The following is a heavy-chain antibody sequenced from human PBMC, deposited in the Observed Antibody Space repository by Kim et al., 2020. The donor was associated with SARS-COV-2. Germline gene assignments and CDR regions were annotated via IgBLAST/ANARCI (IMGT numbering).Heavy chain of an antibody. V-gene: IGHV3-53*01. CDR2: IYSGGHT. Sequence: GGSLRLSCAASGYTVTYSYMDWVRQAPGKGLEWVSLIYSGGHTIYAASVVGRLIISRDHSKNTLQLQMNYSSAEDKAAYYCSTVDLYNHGCYFKNWG. CDR1: GYTVTYSY. J-gene: IGHJ1*01. D-gene: IGHD1-1*01. CDR3: STVDLYNHGCYFKN.